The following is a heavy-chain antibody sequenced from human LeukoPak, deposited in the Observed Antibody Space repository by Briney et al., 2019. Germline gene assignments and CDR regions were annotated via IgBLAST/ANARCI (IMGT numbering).Heavy chain of an antibody. V-gene: IGHV3-66*01. D-gene: IGHD3-10*01. J-gene: IGHJ4*02. CDR3: ARYITMVRGGGGY. CDR2: IYSGGHT. CDR1: GITVSNNY. Sequence: TGGSLRLSCAASGITVSNNYMNWVRQAPGKGLEWVSVIYSGGHTDYADSVKGRFTISRDNAKNSLYLQMNSLRAEDTAVYYCARYITMVRGGGGYWGQGTLVTVSS.